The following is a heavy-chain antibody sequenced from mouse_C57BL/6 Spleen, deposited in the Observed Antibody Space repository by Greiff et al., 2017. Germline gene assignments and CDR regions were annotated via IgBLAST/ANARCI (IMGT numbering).Heavy chain of an antibody. CDR2: IDPSDSYT. Sequence: QVQLQQPGAELVMPGASVKLSCKASGYTFTSYWMHWVKQRPGQGLEWIGEIDPSDSYTNYNQKFKGKSTLTVDKSSSTAYMQLSSLTSEDSAVYDCARSYYGSSYKYFDVWGTGTTVTVSS. CDR3: ARSYYGSSYKYFDV. D-gene: IGHD1-1*01. CDR1: GYTFTSYW. J-gene: IGHJ1*03. V-gene: IGHV1-69*01.